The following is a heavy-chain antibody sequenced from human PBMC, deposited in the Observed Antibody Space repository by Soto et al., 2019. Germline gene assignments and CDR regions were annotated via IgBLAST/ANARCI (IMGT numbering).Heavy chain of an antibody. CDR3: ARQIYDSDTGPNFQYYFDS. D-gene: IGHD3-22*01. CDR1: GYSFAGYW. V-gene: IGHV5-10-1*01. CDR2: IDPSDSQT. Sequence: PGESLKISCKGSGYSFAGYWITWVRQKPGKGLEWMGRIDPSDSQTYYSPSFRGHVTISVTKSITTVFLQWSSLRASDTAMYYCARQIYDSDTGPNFQYYFDSWGRGTQVTVSS. J-gene: IGHJ4*02.